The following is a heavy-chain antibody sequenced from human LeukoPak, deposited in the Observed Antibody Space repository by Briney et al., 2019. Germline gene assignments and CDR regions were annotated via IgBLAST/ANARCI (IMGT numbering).Heavy chain of an antibody. D-gene: IGHD3-10*01. V-gene: IGHV3-30*04. CDR2: ISYDGSNK. J-gene: IGHJ4*02. CDR3: ARDRFTMVRGVIDY. Sequence: GGSLRLSCAASGFTFSSYAMHWVRQAPGKGLEWVAVISYDGSNKYYADSVKGRFTISRDNSKNTLYLQMNSLRAEDTAVYYCARDRFTMVRGVIDYWGQGTLVTVPS. CDR1: GFTFSSYA.